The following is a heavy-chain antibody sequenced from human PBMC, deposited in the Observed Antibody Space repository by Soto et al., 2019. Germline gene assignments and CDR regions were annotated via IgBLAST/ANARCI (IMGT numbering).Heavy chain of an antibody. CDR3: ARDQRYYDSSGAFDY. Sequence: GGSLRLSCAASGFTFDDYAMHWVRQAPGKGLEWVSGISWNSGSIVYADSVKGRFTISRDNAKNSLYLHMNSLRAEDTALYYCARDQRYYDSSGAFDYWGQGALVTVSS. CDR1: GFTFDDYA. D-gene: IGHD3-22*01. J-gene: IGHJ4*02. CDR2: ISWNSGSI. V-gene: IGHV3-9*01.